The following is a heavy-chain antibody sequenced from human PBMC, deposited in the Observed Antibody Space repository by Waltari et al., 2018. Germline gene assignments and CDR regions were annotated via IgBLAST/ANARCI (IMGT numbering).Heavy chain of an antibody. Sequence: EVQLVESGGGLVQPGGSLRLSCAASGFTISSYWMHWVPQAPGKGPEWVSRINSDGTSIDYVDSVRGRFTISRDNAKNTLYLQMNSLRGEDTAVYYCVRDVVTALWYFDLWGRGNLVTVSS. J-gene: IGHJ2*01. CDR2: INSDGTSI. V-gene: IGHV3-74*01. CDR1: GFTISSYW. D-gene: IGHD2-2*01. CDR3: VRDVVTALWYFDL.